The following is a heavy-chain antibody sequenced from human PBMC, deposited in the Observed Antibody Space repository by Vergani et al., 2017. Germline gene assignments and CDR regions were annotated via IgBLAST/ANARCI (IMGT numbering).Heavy chain of an antibody. J-gene: IGHJ5*02. Sequence: QVQLQESGPGLVKPSGTLSLTCAVSGGPISSSNWWSWVRQPPGKGREWIGEIYLSGSTYYNPSIKSRVTISVDTSKNQFSLKLGSLTPADTPVYYCARDGSSYWNNWFDPWSQGSLVTVSS. D-gene: IGHD6-6*01. V-gene: IGHV4-4*02. CDR3: ARDGSSYWNNWFDP. CDR2: IYLSGST. CDR1: GGPISSSNW.